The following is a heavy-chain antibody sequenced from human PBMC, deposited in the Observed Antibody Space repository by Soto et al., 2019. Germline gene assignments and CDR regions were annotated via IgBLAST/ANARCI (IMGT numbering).Heavy chain of an antibody. D-gene: IGHD3-3*01. CDR1: GYTFTSYG. J-gene: IGHJ4*02. CDR3: AGSRISILGVAYSDY. V-gene: IGHV1-18*01. Sequence: QVQLVQSGAEVKKPGASVKVSCKASGYTFTSYGISWVRQAPGQGLEWRGWISAYNGNTNYAQKLQGRVTMTTDTYTSTAYMELRSLRSDDTAVYYCAGSRISILGVAYSDYWCQGSLVTVSS. CDR2: ISAYNGNT.